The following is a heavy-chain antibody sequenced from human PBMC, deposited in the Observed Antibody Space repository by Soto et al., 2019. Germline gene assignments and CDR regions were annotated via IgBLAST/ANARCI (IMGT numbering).Heavy chain of an antibody. CDR2: IKSKTDGGTT. Sequence: GGSLRLSCAASGFTFSNAWMSWVRQAPGKGLEWVGRIKSKTDGGTTDYAAPVKGRFTISRDDSKNTPYLQMNSLKTEDTAVYYCTTYIAVAPFDYWGQGTLVTVSS. CDR3: TTYIAVAPFDY. J-gene: IGHJ4*02. CDR1: GFTFSNAW. D-gene: IGHD6-19*01. V-gene: IGHV3-15*01.